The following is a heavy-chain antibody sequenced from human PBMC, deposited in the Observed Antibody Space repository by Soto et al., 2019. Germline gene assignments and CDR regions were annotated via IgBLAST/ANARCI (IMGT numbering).Heavy chain of an antibody. Sequence: QVQLQESGPGLVKPSGTLSLTCAVSGGSISSSNWWSWVRQPPGKGLEWIGEIYHSGSTNYNPSLKSRVTISVDKSTNQVSLKLSAVTAADTAVYYCARGGRYDYGDYFQHWGQGTLVTVSS. V-gene: IGHV4-4*02. J-gene: IGHJ1*01. D-gene: IGHD3-16*01. CDR3: ARGGRYDYGDYFQH. CDR2: IYHSGST. CDR1: GGSISSSNW.